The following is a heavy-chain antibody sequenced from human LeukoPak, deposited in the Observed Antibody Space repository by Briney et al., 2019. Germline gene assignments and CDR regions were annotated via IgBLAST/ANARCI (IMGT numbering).Heavy chain of an antibody. Sequence: SVKVSCKASGGTFSSYAISWVRQARGRGLAWMGGIIPIFGTANYAQKFQGRVTITTDESTSTAYMELSSLRSEDTAVYYCAREVGSGSYYPIWGQGTMVTVSS. D-gene: IGHD1-26*01. V-gene: IGHV1-69*05. CDR1: GGTFSSYA. CDR2: IIPIFGTA. J-gene: IGHJ3*02. CDR3: AREVGSGSYYPI.